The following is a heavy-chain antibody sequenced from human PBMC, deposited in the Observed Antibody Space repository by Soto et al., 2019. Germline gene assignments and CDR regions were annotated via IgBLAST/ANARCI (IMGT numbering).Heavy chain of an antibody. Sequence: SETLSLTCTVSGDSITDYYWSWIRQAPGKGLEWIGFIYYSGNTDYNSSLKARVTMSLDKSKSQFSLKLNSVTAADSAVYFCARLEGLATISYYFDFWGPGALVTVSS. CDR3: ARLEGLATISYYFDF. J-gene: IGHJ4*02. CDR1: GDSITDYY. CDR2: IYYSGNT. D-gene: IGHD5-12*01. V-gene: IGHV4-59*08.